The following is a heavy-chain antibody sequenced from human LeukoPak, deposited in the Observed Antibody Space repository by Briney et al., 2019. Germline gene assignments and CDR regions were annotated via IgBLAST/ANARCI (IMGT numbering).Heavy chain of an antibody. Sequence: AGGSLRLSCAASGFTFSSYGMHWVRQAPGKGLEWVAVIWYDGSNKYYADSVKGRFTISRDNSKNTLYLQMNSLRAEDTAVYYCAKEDGTYYYYYMDVWGKGTTVTVSS. CDR3: AKEDGTYYYYYMDV. CDR1: GFTFSSYG. V-gene: IGHV3-33*06. CDR2: IWYDGSNK. J-gene: IGHJ6*03. D-gene: IGHD5-24*01.